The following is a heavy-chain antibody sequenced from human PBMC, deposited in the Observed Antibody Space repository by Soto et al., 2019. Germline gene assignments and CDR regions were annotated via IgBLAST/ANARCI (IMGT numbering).Heavy chain of an antibody. CDR2: IYSGGST. D-gene: IGHD6-13*01. Sequence: EVQLVESGGGLIQPGGSLRLSCAASGFTVSSNYMSWVRQAPGKGLEWVSVIYSGGSTYYADSVKGRFTISRDNSKNTLYVQMISLRAEDTAVYYCARDRGYSSSWNGFDYWGQGTLVTVSS. CDR1: GFTVSSNY. J-gene: IGHJ4*02. CDR3: ARDRGYSSSWNGFDY. V-gene: IGHV3-53*01.